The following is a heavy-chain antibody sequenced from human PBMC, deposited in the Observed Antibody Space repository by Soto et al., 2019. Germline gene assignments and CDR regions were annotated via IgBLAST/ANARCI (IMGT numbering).Heavy chain of an antibody. D-gene: IGHD3-22*01. CDR1: GFSLRPTGAG. CDR3: VQNPLQDRGYFDI. V-gene: IGHV2-5*02. Sequence: GPTLVNSTPTLTLTCTVSGFSLRPTGAGVGWIRQPPGKALEWLELLYGDDDNRYNLSLKSSITLIKDTSKSQVVLTLTTVYPWATAQYYWVQNPLQDRGYFDIWGQGTMVTVSS. J-gene: IGHJ3*02. CDR2: LYGDDDN.